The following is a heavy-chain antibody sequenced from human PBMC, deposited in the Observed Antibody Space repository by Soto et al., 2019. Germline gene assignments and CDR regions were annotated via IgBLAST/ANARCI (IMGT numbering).Heavy chain of an antibody. Sequence: GGSLRLSCAAPTFIFSTYWMTWVRQAPGKGLEWVANIKRDGSETHYADSVKGRFTISRDNAKNSLYLQMNSLRVEDTAVYYCVGDGNNWFDPWGQGTLVTVSS. CDR2: IKRDGSET. J-gene: IGHJ5*02. CDR3: VGDGNNWFDP. V-gene: IGHV3-7*01. CDR1: TFIFSTYW. D-gene: IGHD1-26*01.